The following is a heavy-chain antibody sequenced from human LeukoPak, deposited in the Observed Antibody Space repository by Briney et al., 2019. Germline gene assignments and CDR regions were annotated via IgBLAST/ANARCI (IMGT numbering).Heavy chain of an antibody. CDR3: ARDPVFQTVT. CDR2: IIPIFGTA. CDR1: GGTFSSYA. D-gene: IGHD3-10*01. Sequence: TVKVSCKASGGTFSSYAISWVRQAPGQGIEWMGGIIPIFGTANYAQKFQGRVTITTDESTSTAYMELSSLRSEDTAVYYCARDPVFQTVTWGQGTLVTVSS. V-gene: IGHV1-69*05. J-gene: IGHJ4*02.